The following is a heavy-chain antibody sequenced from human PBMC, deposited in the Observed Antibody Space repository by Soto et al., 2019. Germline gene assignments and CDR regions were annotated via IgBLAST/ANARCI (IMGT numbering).Heavy chain of an antibody. CDR1: GFTFSSYG. CDR3: ASVPYCSGGSCYSGYYGMDV. J-gene: IGHJ6*02. V-gene: IGHV3-30*03. D-gene: IGHD2-15*01. Sequence: GGSLRLSCAASGFTFSSYGMHWVRQAPGKGLEWVAVISYDGSNKYYADSVKGRFTISRDNSKNTLYLQMNSLRAEDTAVYYCASVPYCSGGSCYSGYYGMDVWGQGTTVTVSS. CDR2: ISYDGSNK.